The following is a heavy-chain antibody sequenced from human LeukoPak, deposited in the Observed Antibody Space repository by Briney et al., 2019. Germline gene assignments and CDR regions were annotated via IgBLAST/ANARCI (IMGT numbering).Heavy chain of an antibody. J-gene: IGHJ4*02. Sequence: GASVKVSCKASGYTLSSYGVSWVRQAPGQGLEWMGWISTYNGDTKYAQKFQGRVTMTRDTSTSTVYMELSSLRSEDTAVYYCARDMDGYNPGDYWGQGTLVTVSS. V-gene: IGHV1-18*01. D-gene: IGHD5-24*01. CDR1: GYTLSSYG. CDR3: ARDMDGYNPGDY. CDR2: ISTYNGDT.